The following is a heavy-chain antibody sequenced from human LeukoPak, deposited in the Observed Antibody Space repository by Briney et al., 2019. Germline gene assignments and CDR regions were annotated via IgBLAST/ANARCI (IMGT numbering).Heavy chain of an antibody. CDR1: GFSLTTFG. V-gene: IGHV3-23*01. J-gene: IGHJ4*02. CDR3: ARAETTGIQVWLPVHN. CDR2: ISDSSDRT. Sequence: PGGSLRLSCAASGFSLTTFGMSWVRQAPGKGLEWVSAISDSSDRTYYADFVKGRFIISRDNAKNPLYLQMNSLRAEDTASYYCARAETTGIQVWLPVHNWGQGTLVTVSS. D-gene: IGHD5-18*01.